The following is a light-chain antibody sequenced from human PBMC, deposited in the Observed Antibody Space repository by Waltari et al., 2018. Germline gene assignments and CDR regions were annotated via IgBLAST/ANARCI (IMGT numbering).Light chain of an antibody. CDR3: QQSYSTPPYT. J-gene: IGKJ2*01. V-gene: IGKV1-39*01. CDR1: QSISSY. CDR2: AAS. Sequence: DIQMTQSPSSLSASVGDRVTITCRASQSISSYLNWYQQKPGKAPKPLIHAASSLQSGVPSRFSGSGSGTDFTLTISSLQPEDFATYYCQQSYSTPPYTFGQGTKLEIK.